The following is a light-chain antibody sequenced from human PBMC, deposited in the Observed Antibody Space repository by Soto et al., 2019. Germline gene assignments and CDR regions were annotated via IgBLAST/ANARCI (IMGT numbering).Light chain of an antibody. CDR2: KAS. CDR1: QTISSW. CDR3: KQYETFSGT. V-gene: IGKV1-5*03. J-gene: IGKJ1*01. Sequence: DIQMTQSPSTLSGSVGDRVTITCRASQTISSWLAWYQQKPGKAPKLLIYKASTLKSGVPSRFSGSGSGTEFTLTIRSLQPDDFATYYCKQYETFSGTVGPGTKVDIK.